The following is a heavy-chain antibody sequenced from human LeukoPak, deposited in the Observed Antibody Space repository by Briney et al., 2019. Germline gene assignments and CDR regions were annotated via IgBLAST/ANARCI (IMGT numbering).Heavy chain of an antibody. CDR1: GFTFSSYS. Sequence: GGSLRLSCAASGFTFSSYSMNWVRQAPGKGLEWVSSISSSSSYIYYADSVKGRFTISRDNAKNSLYLQMNSLRAEDTAVYYCARDYPVMPGTAFDIWGQGTMVTVSS. D-gene: IGHD1-1*01. V-gene: IGHV3-21*01. CDR2: ISSSSSYI. J-gene: IGHJ3*02. CDR3: ARDYPVMPGTAFDI.